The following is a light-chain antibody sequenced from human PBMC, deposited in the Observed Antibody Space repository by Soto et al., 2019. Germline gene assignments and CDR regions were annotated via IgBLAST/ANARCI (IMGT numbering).Light chain of an antibody. Sequence: HMTQYPCSRSASAGGGGTITCRASQSISSYLAWYQQKPGKAPTLLIYAASTLQSGVPSRFSGSGFGTDFTLTISSLQAEDFASYYCQQRTSYPCTFGGATKV. CDR3: QQRTSYPCT. CDR1: QSISSY. V-gene: IGKV1-9*01. J-gene: IGKJ4*01. CDR2: AAS.